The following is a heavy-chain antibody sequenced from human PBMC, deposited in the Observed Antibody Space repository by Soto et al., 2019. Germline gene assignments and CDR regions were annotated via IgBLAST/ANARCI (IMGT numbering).Heavy chain of an antibody. V-gene: IGHV3-21*01. Sequence: EVQLVESGGGLVKPGGSLRLSCAASGFTFSSYSMNWVRQAPGKGLEWVSSIGSSSSYIYYADSVKGRFTISRDNAKNSLYLQLHSLRAEETAVYYCARDIIGGGYYWSVKPSYYYYGMDVWGQGTTVTVSS. CDR2: IGSSSSYI. J-gene: IGHJ6*02. CDR3: ARDIIGGGYYWSVKPSYYYYGMDV. CDR1: GFTFSSYS. D-gene: IGHD3-22*01.